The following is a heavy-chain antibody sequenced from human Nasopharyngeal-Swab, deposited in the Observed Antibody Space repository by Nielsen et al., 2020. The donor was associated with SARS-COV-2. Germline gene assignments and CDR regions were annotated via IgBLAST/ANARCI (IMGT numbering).Heavy chain of an antibody. CDR3: ARRGSPRIVDTLDI. J-gene: IGHJ3*02. D-gene: IGHD2-15*01. Sequence: ASVKVSCKASGYTFTGYYIHWVRQAPGQGLEWMGWMNPKSGVTSYEQKFQGRVTMTRDTSISTGYMELRRLRPDDTGVYYCARRGSPRIVDTLDIWGQGTMVTVSS. CDR2: MNPKSGVT. CDR1: GYTFTGYY. V-gene: IGHV1-2*02.